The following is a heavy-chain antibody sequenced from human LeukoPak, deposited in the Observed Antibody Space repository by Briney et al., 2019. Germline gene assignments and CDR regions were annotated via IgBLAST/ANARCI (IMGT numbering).Heavy chain of an antibody. J-gene: IGHJ4*02. CDR2: ISSSAGST. CDR1: GFTFSSYA. V-gene: IGHV3-23*01. D-gene: IGHD6-19*01. CDR3: AKVGIWGSSGWYVDY. Sequence: PGGSLRLSCAASGFTFSSYAMSWVRQAPGKGLEWVSTISSSAGSTYYADSVKGRFTISRDNSKNTLYLQMNSLRAEDTAIYYCAKVGIWGSSGWYVDYWGQGTLVTVSS.